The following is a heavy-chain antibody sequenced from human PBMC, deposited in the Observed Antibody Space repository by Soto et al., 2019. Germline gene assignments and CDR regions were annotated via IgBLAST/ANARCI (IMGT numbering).Heavy chain of an antibody. D-gene: IGHD3-10*01. J-gene: IGHJ6*02. Sequence: QVQLVQSGADVKKPGSSVNVSCKTSGVSFNNNGIGWVRQASGHGLEWMGGVSPVFRTSNYARKFQGRISITADASTGTVNMELSSLTSEDTAQYYCARVLYYGPGSYSPYGMDVWGQGTTVTVSS. CDR2: VSPVFRTS. V-gene: IGHV1-69*01. CDR3: ARVLYYGPGSYSPYGMDV. CDR1: GVSFNNNG.